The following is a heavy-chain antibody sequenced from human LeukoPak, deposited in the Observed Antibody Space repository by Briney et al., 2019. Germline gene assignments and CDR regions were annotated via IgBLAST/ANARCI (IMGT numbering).Heavy chain of an antibody. D-gene: IGHD6-19*01. CDR1: GFTFDNYA. Sequence: GRSLRLSCAASGFTFDNYAMHWVRQAPGKGLEWLSIISWNSGYIGYADSVKGRFTIARDNAKKSLDLQMNSLRAEDTAFYYCAKVRGTYSSGYFFDYWGQGTLVTVSS. V-gene: IGHV3-9*01. J-gene: IGHJ4*02. CDR2: ISWNSGYI. CDR3: AKVRGTYSSGYFFDY.